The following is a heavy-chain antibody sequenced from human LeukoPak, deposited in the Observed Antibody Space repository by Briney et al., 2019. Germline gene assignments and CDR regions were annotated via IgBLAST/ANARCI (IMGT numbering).Heavy chain of an antibody. CDR1: GGSISSGGYS. V-gene: IGHV4-30-2*01. CDR2: IYHSGST. D-gene: IGHD3-22*01. CDR3: ARTYYYDSSGQRHGAFDI. J-gene: IGHJ3*02. Sequence: PSQTLSLTCAVSGGSISSGGYSWSWIRQPPGKGLEWIGYIYHSGSTYYNPSLKSRVTISVDRSKNQFSLKLSSVTAADTAVYYRARTYYYDSSGQRHGAFDIWGQGTMVTVSS.